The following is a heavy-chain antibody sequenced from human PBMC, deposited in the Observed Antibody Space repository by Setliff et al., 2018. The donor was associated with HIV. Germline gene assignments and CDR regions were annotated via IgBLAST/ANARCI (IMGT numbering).Heavy chain of an antibody. D-gene: IGHD3-22*01. V-gene: IGHV4-39*01. CDR2: MSYTGTT. CDR1: GGSISSSSYY. Sequence: SETLSLTCSVSGGSISSSSYYWGWIRQPPGKGLDWIGSMSYTGTTYDNPSLKSRVTISVDTSKNQFSLKLTSVTAADAAVYFCAMGSSGYPFDYWGQGTMVTVSS. CDR3: AMGSSGYPFDY. J-gene: IGHJ4*03.